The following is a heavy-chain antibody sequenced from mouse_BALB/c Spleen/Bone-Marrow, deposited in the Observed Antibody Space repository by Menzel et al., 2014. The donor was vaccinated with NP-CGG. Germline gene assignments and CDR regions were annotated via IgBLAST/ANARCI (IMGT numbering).Heavy chain of an antibody. CDR2: IYPGSGST. J-gene: IGHJ3*01. CDR1: GYNFTSYW. CDR3: ARFSQLGLFAY. Sequence: QVQLQQSGAELVKPGTSVKLSCKASGYNFTSYWINWVKLRPGQGLEWIGDIYPGSGSTNYNEKFKSKATLTVDTSSSTACMQLSSLASEDSALYYCARFSQLGLFAYWGQGTLVTVSA. D-gene: IGHD3-1*01. V-gene: IGHV1-55*01.